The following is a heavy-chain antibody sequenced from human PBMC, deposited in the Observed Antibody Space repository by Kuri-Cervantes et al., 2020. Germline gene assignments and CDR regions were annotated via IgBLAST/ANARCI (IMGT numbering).Heavy chain of an antibody. CDR2: FYHSGNT. CDR1: GGSISGSY. V-gene: IGHV4-59*01. D-gene: IGHD1-26*01. Sequence: SETLSLTCTVSGGSISGSYWNWVRQPPGKGLEWIGYFYHSGNTIYNPSLKSRVTISVDTSKNNFSLKLSSVTAADTAVYYCVGVVGATRGIHSWGQGTLVTVSS. J-gene: IGHJ4*02. CDR3: VGVVGATRGIHS.